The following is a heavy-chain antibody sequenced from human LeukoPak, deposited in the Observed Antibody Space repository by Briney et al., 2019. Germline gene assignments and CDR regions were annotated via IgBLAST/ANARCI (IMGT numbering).Heavy chain of an antibody. V-gene: IGHV3-23*01. CDR1: GFTFSSYA. J-gene: IGHJ6*02. CDR3: AKVGGRSSSLYYGMDV. Sequence: GGSQRLSCAASGFTFSSYAMSWVRQAPGKGLEWVSAISGSGGSTYYADSVKGRFTISRDNSKNTLYLQMNSLRAEDTAVYYCAKVGGRSSSLYYGMDVWGQGTTVTVSS. CDR2: ISGSGGST. D-gene: IGHD6-13*01.